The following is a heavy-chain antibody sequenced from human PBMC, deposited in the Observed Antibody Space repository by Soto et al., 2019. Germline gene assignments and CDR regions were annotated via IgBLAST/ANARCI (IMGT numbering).Heavy chain of an antibody. CDR2: IYYSGST. CDR3: ATEARRSADYYFDD. J-gene: IGHJ4*02. Sequence: PSETLSLTCTVSGGSISSSSYYWGWIRQPPGKGLEWIGSIYYSGSTYYNPSLKSRVTISVDTSKNQFSLKLSSVTAADTAVYYCATEARRSADYYFDDWGQGTLVTVSS. V-gene: IGHV4-39*01. CDR1: GGSISSSSYY.